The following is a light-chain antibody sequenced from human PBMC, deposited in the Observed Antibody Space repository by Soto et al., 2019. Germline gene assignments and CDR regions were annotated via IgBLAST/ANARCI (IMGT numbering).Light chain of an antibody. Sequence: QPVLTQPPSVSGAPGQRVTISCTGSSSNIGAGYDVHWYQQLPGTVPKLLIYGNSNRPSGVPDRFSGSKSGTSASLAITGLQAEDEADYYCQSYDTGLRTVFGGGTQLTVL. CDR2: GNS. J-gene: IGLJ7*01. V-gene: IGLV1-40*01. CDR1: SSNIGAGYD. CDR3: QSYDTGLRTV.